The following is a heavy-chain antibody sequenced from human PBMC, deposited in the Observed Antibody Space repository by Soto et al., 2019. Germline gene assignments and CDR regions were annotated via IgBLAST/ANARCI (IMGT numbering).Heavy chain of an antibody. V-gene: IGHV3-66*01. J-gene: IGHJ6*02. CDR1: GFTVSNNY. CDR2: IYSGGST. Sequence: EVQLVESGGGLLQPGGSLRLSCVGSGFTVSNNYMGWVRQAPGKGLEWVSLIYSGGSTYYADSLGGRFTISRDNSRNTLYLQMNSLRAEDTAVYYCSRGYGLEVWGQGTTVTVSS. CDR3: SRGYGLEV.